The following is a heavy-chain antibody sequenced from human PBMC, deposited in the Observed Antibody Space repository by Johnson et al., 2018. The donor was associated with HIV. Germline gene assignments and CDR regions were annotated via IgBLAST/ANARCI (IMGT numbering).Heavy chain of an antibody. CDR1: GITFSRYG. CDR3: AKERRAPRAFHI. V-gene: IGHV3-30*18. Sequence: QVQLVESGGGLVQPGGSLRLSCAAFGITFSRYGMHWVRQAPGMGLEWVIVISYDGNNKYYVDSVKGRFTISRDNSKNTLSLQMNSLRPEDTAVYYCAKERRAPRAFHIWGQGTMVTVSS. J-gene: IGHJ3*02. CDR2: ISYDGNNK.